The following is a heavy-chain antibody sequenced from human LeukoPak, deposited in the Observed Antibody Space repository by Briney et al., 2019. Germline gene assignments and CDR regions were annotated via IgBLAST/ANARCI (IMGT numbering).Heavy chain of an antibody. CDR3: VPTAEAYTSRWTV. CDR2: INPDSGFT. Sequence: ASVTVSFKASGYKFIDDYMHWVRQAPGQGLEFMGWINPDSGFTNLAQKFQGRVSMTRDTSISTAYMELTRLTYDDTAVYYCVPTAEAYTSRWTVWGPGTLVSVSS. CDR1: GYKFIDDY. V-gene: IGHV1-2*02. J-gene: IGHJ4*01. D-gene: IGHD6-13*01.